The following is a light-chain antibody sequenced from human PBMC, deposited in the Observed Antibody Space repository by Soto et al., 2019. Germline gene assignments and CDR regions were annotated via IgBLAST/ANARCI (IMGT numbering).Light chain of an antibody. CDR3: QRLNSYPIT. J-gene: IGKJ5*01. Sequence: DIELTQTPSSLSVSAGHTVTISCRAIQGISSYLAWYQKNPGKDPNPLIYAASTLQSGVPSRFNGSGSGTEFTLTNSSLQTEHFATDNCQRLNSYPITSGQGTRVEIK. V-gene: IGKV1-9*01. CDR1: QGISSY. CDR2: AAS.